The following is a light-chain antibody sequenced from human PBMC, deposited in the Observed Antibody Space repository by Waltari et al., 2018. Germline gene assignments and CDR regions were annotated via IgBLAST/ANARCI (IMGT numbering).Light chain of an antibody. CDR2: KAS. CDR3: QQAHTFPLT. J-gene: IGKJ4*01. Sequence: DIQMTQSPSTLSASVGDRVTITCRASQSISSWLVWYQQKPGKAPKLLIYKASSLESGVPSRFSGSGSGTEFTLTISSLQPDDFATYYCQQAHTFPLTFGGGTKVEMK. V-gene: IGKV1-5*03. CDR1: QSISSW.